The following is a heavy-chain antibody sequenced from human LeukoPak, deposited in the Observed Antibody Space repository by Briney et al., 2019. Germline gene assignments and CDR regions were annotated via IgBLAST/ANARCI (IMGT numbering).Heavy chain of an antibody. V-gene: IGHV3-23*01. Sequence: GGSLRLSCAASGFTFSSYGMSWVRQAPGKGLEWVSAISGSGGSTYYADSVKGRFTISRDNSKNTLYLQMNSLRAEDTAVYYCARSCGGDCYPDAFDIWGQGTMVTVSS. D-gene: IGHD2-21*02. J-gene: IGHJ3*02. CDR3: ARSCGGDCYPDAFDI. CDR2: ISGSGGST. CDR1: GFTFSSYG.